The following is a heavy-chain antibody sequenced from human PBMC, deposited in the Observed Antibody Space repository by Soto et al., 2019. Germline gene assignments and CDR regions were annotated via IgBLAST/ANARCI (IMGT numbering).Heavy chain of an antibody. CDR3: ARDPLGRLTTVNV. Sequence: EVQLVESGGGLVQPGESLRLSCAVSGFTVSSNYMSWVRQAPGKGLEWVSVIYRGGNTFYTDSVKGRFTISRDNSNNTLYLQMNSLRVEDTAVYYCARDPLGRLTTVNVWGQGTLVTVSS. D-gene: IGHD4-17*01. J-gene: IGHJ4*02. V-gene: IGHV3-66*01. CDR1: GFTVSSNY. CDR2: IYRGGNT.